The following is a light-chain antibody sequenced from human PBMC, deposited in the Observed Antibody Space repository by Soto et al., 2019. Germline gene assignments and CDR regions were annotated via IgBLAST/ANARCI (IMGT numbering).Light chain of an antibody. Sequence: IAMTHSPGTLSVSPGARATLSCRASQIVSSNLAWYQQKPGQAPRLLIYGASTRATGIPARFSGSGSGTEFTLTISSLQSEDFAVYYCQQYNNWPITFGQGTRLEI. CDR3: QQYNNWPIT. CDR2: GAS. V-gene: IGKV3-15*01. J-gene: IGKJ5*01. CDR1: QIVSSN.